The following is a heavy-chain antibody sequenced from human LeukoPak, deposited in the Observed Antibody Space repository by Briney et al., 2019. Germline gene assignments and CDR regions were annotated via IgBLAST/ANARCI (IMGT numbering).Heavy chain of an antibody. D-gene: IGHD5-18*01. CDR2: VHYSGTT. J-gene: IGHJ3*02. Sequence: SETLSLSCTVSGDSISTYYWSWMRQPPGKGLEWIGYVHYSGTTNYNPSLKSRVIISVDASKNQLSLRLTSLTAADTAVYYCARPGSGYTASGAFEIWGQGTMVTVSS. V-gene: IGHV4-59*08. CDR1: GDSISTYY. CDR3: ARPGSGYTASGAFEI.